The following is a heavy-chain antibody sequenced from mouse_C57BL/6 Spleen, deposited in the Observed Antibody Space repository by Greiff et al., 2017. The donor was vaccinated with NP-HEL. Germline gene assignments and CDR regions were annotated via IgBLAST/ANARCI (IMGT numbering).Heavy chain of an antibody. CDR2: ISGGGGNT. D-gene: IGHD1-1*01. V-gene: IGHV5-9*01. CDR3: ARHRPGAGVGFDY. Sequence: EVQVVESGGGLVKPGGSLKLSCAASGFTFSSYTMSWVRQTPEKRLEWVATISGGGGNTYYPDSVKGRFTISRDNAKNTLYLQMSSLRAEDTALYYCARHRPGAGVGFDYWGQGTTLTVSS. J-gene: IGHJ2*01. CDR1: GFTFSSYT.